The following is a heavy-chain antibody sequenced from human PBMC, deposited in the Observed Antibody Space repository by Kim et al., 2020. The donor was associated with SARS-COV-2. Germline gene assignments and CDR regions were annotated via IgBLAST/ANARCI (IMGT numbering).Heavy chain of an antibody. Sequence: SVKVSCKASGGTFSSYAISWVRQAPGQGLEWMGGIIPIFGTANYAQKFQGRVTITADESTSTAYMELSSLRSEDTAVYYCVTGDSSGWIDFDYWGQGTLVTVSS. CDR3: VTGDSSGWIDFDY. V-gene: IGHV1-69*13. D-gene: IGHD6-19*01. CDR2: IIPIFGTA. J-gene: IGHJ4*02. CDR1: GGTFSSYA.